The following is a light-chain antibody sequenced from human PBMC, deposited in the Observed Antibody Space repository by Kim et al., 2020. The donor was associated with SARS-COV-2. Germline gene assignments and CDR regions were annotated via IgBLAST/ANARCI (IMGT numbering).Light chain of an antibody. J-gene: IGKJ4*01. CDR1: EGIKVY. CDR3: QRYDSAPLT. V-gene: IGKV1-27*01. CDR2: GAP. Sequence: VHVEDRVTIPRRGSEGIKVYIAWCQKKQEQVPVLLFYGAPTVQSGVPSRFSGSGFGTHFTLTISSLQREDFLTYFCQRYDSAPLTFGGGTKVDIK.